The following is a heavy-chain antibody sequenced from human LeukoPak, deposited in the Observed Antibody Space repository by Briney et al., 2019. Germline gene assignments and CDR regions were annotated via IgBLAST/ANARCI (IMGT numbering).Heavy chain of an antibody. J-gene: IGHJ4*02. CDR1: GFTFSSYA. Sequence: GGSLRLSCAASGFTFSSYAMIWVRQAPGKGREWVSAISGSGGSTYYADSVKGRFTISRDNSKNTLYLQMNSLRAEDTAVYYCAKDGNYDVVPAAPRFFDYWGQGTLVTVSS. D-gene: IGHD2-2*01. CDR2: ISGSGGST. CDR3: AKDGNYDVVPAAPRFFDY. V-gene: IGHV3-23*01.